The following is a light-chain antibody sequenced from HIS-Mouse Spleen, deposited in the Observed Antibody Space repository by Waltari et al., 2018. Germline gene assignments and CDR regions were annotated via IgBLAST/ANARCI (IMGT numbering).Light chain of an antibody. CDR3: CSYAGSSTWV. Sequence: QSALTQPASVSGSPGQSITISCTGTSSDVGSYNLVSWYQQPPGKAPKLMIHEGSKRPSGVSNRFSGSKSGNTASLTISGLQAEDEADYYCCSYAGSSTWVFGGGTKLTVL. J-gene: IGLJ3*02. CDR2: EGS. V-gene: IGLV2-23*01. CDR1: SSDVGSYNL.